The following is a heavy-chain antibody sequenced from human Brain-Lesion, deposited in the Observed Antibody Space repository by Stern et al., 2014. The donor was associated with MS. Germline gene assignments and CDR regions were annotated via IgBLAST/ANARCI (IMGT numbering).Heavy chain of an antibody. CDR3: ARDQRGITIFGVVTDYYYLGMDV. CDR2: INPNTGGT. J-gene: IGHJ6*02. Sequence: DQLGESGAEVKKPGASVKVSCKTSGYIFTGYYIHWVRQAPGQGLEWMAWINPNTGGTKYAQKFQGRVTMSRDTSISTAYVELSSLTSDDTAVYYCARDQRGITIFGVVTDYYYLGMDVWGQGTTVTVSS. CDR1: GYIFTGYY. V-gene: IGHV1-2*02. D-gene: IGHD3-3*01.